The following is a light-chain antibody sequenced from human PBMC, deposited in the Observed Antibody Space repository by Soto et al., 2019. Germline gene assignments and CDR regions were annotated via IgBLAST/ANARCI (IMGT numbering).Light chain of an antibody. CDR2: KAS. V-gene: IGKV1-5*03. CDR1: QTISSW. J-gene: IGKJ1*01. CDR3: QQYDSLSVT. Sequence: DIQMTQSPSTLSGSVGDRGTLSSRASQTISSWLAWYQQKPGKAPKLLIYKASTLKSGVPSRFSGSGSGTEFTLTISSLQPDDFAFYYCQQYDSLSVTFGQGTKVDIK.